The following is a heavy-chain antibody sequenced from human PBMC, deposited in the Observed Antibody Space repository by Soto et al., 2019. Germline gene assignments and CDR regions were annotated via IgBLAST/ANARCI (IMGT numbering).Heavy chain of an antibody. Sequence: SQTLSLTCAISGDSVSTNSATWDWIRQSPSRGLEWLGRTYYRSKWYNDYAVSVKSRITINPDTSKNQFSLQLNSVTVEDTAVYYCARVIDDPQYFDYWGQGTLVTVSS. CDR1: GDSVSTNSAT. D-gene: IGHD1-26*01. J-gene: IGHJ4*02. V-gene: IGHV6-1*01. CDR3: ARVIDDPQYFDY. CDR2: TYYRSKWYN.